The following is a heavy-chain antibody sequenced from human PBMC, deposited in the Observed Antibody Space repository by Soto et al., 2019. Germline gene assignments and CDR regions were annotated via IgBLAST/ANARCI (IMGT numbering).Heavy chain of an antibody. CDR3: AKDVDSSGYYSRYGNFDY. D-gene: IGHD3-22*01. J-gene: IGHJ4*02. CDR2: ISGSGGST. CDR1: GFTFSSYA. Sequence: PGGSLRLSCAASGFTFSSYAMSWVRQAPGKGLEWVSAISGSGGSTYYADSVKGRFTISRDNSKNTLYLQMNSLRAEDTAVYYCAKDVDSSGYYSRYGNFDYWGQGTLVTVSS. V-gene: IGHV3-23*01.